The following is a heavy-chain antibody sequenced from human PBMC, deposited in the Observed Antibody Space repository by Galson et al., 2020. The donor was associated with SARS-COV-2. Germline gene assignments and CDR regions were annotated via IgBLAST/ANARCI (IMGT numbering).Heavy chain of an antibody. V-gene: IGHV4-39*01. D-gene: IGHD3-10*01. Sequence: SETLSLTCTVSGGSISSSSYYWGWLRQPPGKGLEWIGSIYYSGRTYYNPSLKSRVTISVDTSKNQFSLKLSSVTAADTAVYYCARQLLWFGELEMDYFDYWGQGTLVTVSS. CDR1: GGSISSSSYY. J-gene: IGHJ4*02. CDR2: IYYSGRT. CDR3: ARQLLWFGELEMDYFDY.